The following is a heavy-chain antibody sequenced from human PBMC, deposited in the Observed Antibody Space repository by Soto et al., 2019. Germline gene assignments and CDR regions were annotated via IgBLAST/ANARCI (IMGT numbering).Heavy chain of an antibody. J-gene: IGHJ6*02. CDR1: GYSFTSYW. CDR2: IYPGDSDT. CDR3: ARQGGMGDTAMVTGFVYYYYGMDV. V-gene: IGHV5-51*01. Sequence: GESLKISCKGSGYSFTSYWIGWVRQMPGKGLEWMGIIYPGDSDTRYSLSFQGQVTISADKSISTAYLQWSSLKASDTAMYYCARQGGMGDTAMVTGFVYYYYGMDVWCQGTTVTVSS. D-gene: IGHD5-18*01.